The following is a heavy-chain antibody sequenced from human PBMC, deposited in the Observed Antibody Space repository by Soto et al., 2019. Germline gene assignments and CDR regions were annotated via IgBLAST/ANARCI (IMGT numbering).Heavy chain of an antibody. CDR1: GYTFTSYG. V-gene: IGHV1-18*01. CDR2: ISAYNGNT. D-gene: IGHD1-26*01. Sequence: ASVKVSCKASGYTFTSYGIRWVRQAPGQGLEWMGWISAYNGNTNYTQKLKGRVTMTTDTSTSTAYMVLRCLRSDDTDVYYCARVAVVGATGGAFDIWGQGTMVTVSS. CDR3: ARVAVVGATGGAFDI. J-gene: IGHJ3*02.